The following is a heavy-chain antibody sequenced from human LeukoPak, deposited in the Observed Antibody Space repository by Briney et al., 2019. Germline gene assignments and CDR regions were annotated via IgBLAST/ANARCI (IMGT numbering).Heavy chain of an antibody. Sequence: PSETLSLTCTVSGVSISSYYWSWIRQPPGKGLEWIGYIYYSGSTNYNPSLKSRVTISVDTSKNQFSLKLSSVTAADTAVYYCARAPMKYYMDVWGKGTTVTVSS. CDR3: ARAPMKYYMDV. J-gene: IGHJ6*03. D-gene: IGHD3-22*01. CDR1: GVSISSYY. CDR2: IYYSGST. V-gene: IGHV4-59*01.